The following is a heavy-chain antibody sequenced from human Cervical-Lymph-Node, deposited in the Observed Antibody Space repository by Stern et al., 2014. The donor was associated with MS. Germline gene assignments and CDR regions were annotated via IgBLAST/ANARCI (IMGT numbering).Heavy chain of an antibody. J-gene: IGHJ6*02. CDR2: INPSGGST. CDR1: GYTFTNYY. CDR3: ARTPPGGGLYYYGMDV. D-gene: IGHD3-16*01. Sequence: QVQLVQSGAEVKKPGASVKVSCKASGYTFTNYYMHWVRQAPGQGLEWMGMINPSGGSTYYAQKFQGRVTLTRDTSASTVYVELSSLESEDTAVYYCARTPPGGGLYYYGMDVWGQGTTVTVSS. V-gene: IGHV1-46*01.